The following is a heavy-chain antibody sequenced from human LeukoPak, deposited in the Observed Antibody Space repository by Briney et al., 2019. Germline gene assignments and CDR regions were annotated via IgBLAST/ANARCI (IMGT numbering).Heavy chain of an antibody. CDR2: MFYTGST. Sequence: SETLSLTCTVSGGSFCSYYLSWIRQSPGKGLEWIGFMFYTGSTNYNPSVMSSVSISREASKKHFSLKLNSLTAADTALYFCARGDHADGYLSTWGQGILVIVSS. D-gene: IGHD5-24*01. V-gene: IGHV4-59*01. J-gene: IGHJ5*02. CDR3: ARGDHADGYLST. CDR1: GGSFCSYY.